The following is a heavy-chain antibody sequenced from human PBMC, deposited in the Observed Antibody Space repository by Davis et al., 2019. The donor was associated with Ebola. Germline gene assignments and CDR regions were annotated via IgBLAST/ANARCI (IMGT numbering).Heavy chain of an antibody. CDR1: GYTFTSYG. Sequence: ASVKVSCKASGYTFTSYGISWVRQAPGQGLEWMGWISAYNGNTNYAQKLQGRVTMTTDTSTSTAYMELSRLRSDDTAVYYCARDLYYYGSGSPPGYWGQGTLVTVSS. CDR2: ISAYNGNT. CDR3: ARDLYYYGSGSPPGY. V-gene: IGHV1-18*01. D-gene: IGHD3-10*01. J-gene: IGHJ4*02.